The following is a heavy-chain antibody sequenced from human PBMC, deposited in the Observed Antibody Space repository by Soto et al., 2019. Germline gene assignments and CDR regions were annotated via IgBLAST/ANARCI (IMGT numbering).Heavy chain of an antibody. J-gene: IGHJ4*02. V-gene: IGHV4-59*04. CDR3: ARRTVNIRTFYSGLKTHCFDY. CDR1: GGSIYNHY. CDR2: IYYSGST. Sequence: SETLSLTCTVSGGSIYNHYWSWVRQPPGKGLEWIGYIYYSGSTYYNPSLKSRVAISVDTSKNQFSLKLNSVTAADTAVYYCARRTVNIRTFYSGLKTHCFDYWGQGTLVTVSS. D-gene: IGHD6-19*01.